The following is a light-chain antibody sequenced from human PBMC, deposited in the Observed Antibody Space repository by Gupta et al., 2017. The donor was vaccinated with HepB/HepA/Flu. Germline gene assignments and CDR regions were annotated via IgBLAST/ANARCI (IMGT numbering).Light chain of an antibody. CDR2: TAS. CDR1: QGIRDD. V-gene: IGKV1-17*01. J-gene: IGKJ4*01. CDR3: QHQNSSPLT. Sequence: DIQMTQSPSSLSASVGDRVTITCRASQGIRDDLSWYQQKPGKAPKRLIYTASRVQNGVPSRFSGSGSGTEFTLTISSRQPEDSATYYSQHQNSSPLTFGRGTQVEI.